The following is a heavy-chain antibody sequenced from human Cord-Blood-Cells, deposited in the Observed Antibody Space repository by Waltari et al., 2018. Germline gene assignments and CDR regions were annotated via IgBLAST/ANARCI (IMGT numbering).Heavy chain of an antibody. Sequence: QVQLQQSGPGLVKPSQTLSLTCAISGDSVSSNSAAWNWTRPSPSRGLEWLGRTYYRSKWYNDYAVSVKSRITINPDTSKNQFSLQLNSVTPEDTAVYYCARDHCSSTSCYNYWYFDLWGRGTLVTVSS. J-gene: IGHJ2*01. CDR3: ARDHCSSTSCYNYWYFDL. CDR2: TYYRSKWYN. V-gene: IGHV6-1*01. CDR1: GDSVSSNSAA. D-gene: IGHD2-2*02.